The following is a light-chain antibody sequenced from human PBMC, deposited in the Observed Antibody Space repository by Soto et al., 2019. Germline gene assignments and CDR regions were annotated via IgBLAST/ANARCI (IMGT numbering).Light chain of an antibody. CDR2: EVN. Sequence: QSALTQPPSVSGSPGQSVTISCTGTSSDVGSYDRVSWYQQPPGTAPQLLIYEVNNRPSGVPDRFSGSKSGNTASLTISGLQAEEEADYYCSSYTNTYALVFGGGTKVTVL. J-gene: IGLJ3*02. CDR3: SSYTNTYALV. CDR1: SSDVGSYDR. V-gene: IGLV2-18*02.